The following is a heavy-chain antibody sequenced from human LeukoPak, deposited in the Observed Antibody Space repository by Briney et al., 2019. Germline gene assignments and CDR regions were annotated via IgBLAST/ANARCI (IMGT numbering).Heavy chain of an antibody. Sequence: SQTLSLTCTVSGGSISSGGYYWSWIRQHPGKGLEWIGYIYNSGSADFNPSLKSRGTISVDTSKNQFSLKLSSMTAADTAVHYCARGSESDPVYFDYWGQGTLVTVSS. J-gene: IGHJ4*02. V-gene: IGHV4-31*03. CDR1: GGSISSGGYY. CDR2: IYNSGSA. D-gene: IGHD3-3*01. CDR3: ARGSESDPVYFDY.